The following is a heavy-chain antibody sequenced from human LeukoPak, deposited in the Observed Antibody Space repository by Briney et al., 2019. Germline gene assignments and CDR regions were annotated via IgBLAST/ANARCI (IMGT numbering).Heavy chain of an antibody. J-gene: IGHJ6*03. CDR2: IYYSGTT. CDR3: AREGSDYYGSGSYYRSYYYYMDV. D-gene: IGHD3-10*01. CDR1: GASIDSYY. Sequence: NTSETLSLTCTISGASIDSYYWSWIRQPPGKGLEWIGYIYYSGTTNYNPSLKRRVTISVDTSKNQFSLKLSSVTAADTAVYYCAREGSDYYGSGSYYRSYYYYMDVWGKGTTVTISS. V-gene: IGHV4-59*01.